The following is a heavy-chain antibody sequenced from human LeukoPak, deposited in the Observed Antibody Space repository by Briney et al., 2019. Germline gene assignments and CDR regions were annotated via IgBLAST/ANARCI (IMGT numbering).Heavy chain of an antibody. CDR2: ISSSGSTI. Sequence: GSLRLSCAASGFTFSSYEMNWVRQAPGKGLEWVSYISSSGSTIYYADSVKGRFTISRDNAKNSLYLQMNSLRAEDTAVYYCAGAGYYGMDVWGQGTTVTVSS. J-gene: IGHJ6*02. CDR3: AGAGYYGMDV. V-gene: IGHV3-48*03. CDR1: GFTFSSYE.